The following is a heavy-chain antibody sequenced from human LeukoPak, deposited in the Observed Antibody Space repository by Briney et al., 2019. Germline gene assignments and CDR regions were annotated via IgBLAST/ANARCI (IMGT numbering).Heavy chain of an antibody. Sequence: SETLSLTCTVSGGSISNSGYFWGWIRLSPGKGLEWIGNIYYSGITYYNPSLRSRVTVSVDTSKNQFSLRLSSVTAADTAVFYCARLESYSSYFDYWGQGILVTVSS. CDR3: ARLESYSSYFDY. CDR1: GGSISNSGYF. CDR2: IYYSGIT. J-gene: IGHJ4*02. V-gene: IGHV4-39*01. D-gene: IGHD6-13*01.